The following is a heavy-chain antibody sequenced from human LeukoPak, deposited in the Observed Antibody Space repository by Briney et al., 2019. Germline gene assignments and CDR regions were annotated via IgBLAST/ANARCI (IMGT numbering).Heavy chain of an antibody. V-gene: IGHV4-4*07. J-gene: IGHJ4*02. CDR1: GGSISSYY. CDR2: IYTSGST. CDR3: ARGISGWYLFDY. Sequence: SETLSLTCTVSGGSISSYYWSWLRQPAGQGLQWIGRIYTSGSTNYNTSLKSRVTMSVDTSKNQFSLKLTSVTAADTAVYYCARGISGWYLFDYRGQGTLGTVSS. D-gene: IGHD6-19*01.